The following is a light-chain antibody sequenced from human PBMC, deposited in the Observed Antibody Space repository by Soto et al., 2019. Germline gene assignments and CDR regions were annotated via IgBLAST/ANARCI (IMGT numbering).Light chain of an antibody. J-gene: IGKJ1*01. Sequence: DIQMTHSLSAMSASVVYRVTTTCGASQSISSWLAWYQQKPGKAPKLLIYKASSLESGVPSRFSGSGSGTEFTLTISSLQPDDFATYYCQQYNTHSKTFGQGTKVDNK. CDR3: QQYNTHSKT. CDR2: KAS. CDR1: QSISSW. V-gene: IGKV1-5*03.